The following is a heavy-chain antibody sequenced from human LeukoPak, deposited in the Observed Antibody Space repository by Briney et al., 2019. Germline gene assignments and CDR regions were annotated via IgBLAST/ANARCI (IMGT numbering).Heavy chain of an antibody. Sequence: PGESLKISCKGSGYGFPSYWITWVRQMPGKGLEWMGRIDPSDSYTNCSPSFQGHVTISADKSISTAYLQWSSLKASDTAMYYCARSYSGYDYLDYWGQGTLVTVSS. CDR2: IDPSDSYT. V-gene: IGHV5-10-1*01. CDR1: GYGFPSYW. D-gene: IGHD5-12*01. J-gene: IGHJ4*02. CDR3: ARSYSGYDYLDY.